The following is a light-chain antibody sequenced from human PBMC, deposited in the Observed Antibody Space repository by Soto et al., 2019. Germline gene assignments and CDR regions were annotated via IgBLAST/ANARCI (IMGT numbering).Light chain of an antibody. CDR3: CSYAGSYEV. CDR2: DVG. V-gene: IGLV2-11*01. J-gene: IGLJ2*01. CDR1: SSDVGYYNY. Sequence: QSALTQPRSVSGSPGQSVTISCTGTSSDVGYYNYVSWYQQHPGKVPKLMIYDVGKRPSGVPDRFSGSKSGNTASLTISGLQAEDEAGYYCCSYAGSYEVFGGGTQLTVL.